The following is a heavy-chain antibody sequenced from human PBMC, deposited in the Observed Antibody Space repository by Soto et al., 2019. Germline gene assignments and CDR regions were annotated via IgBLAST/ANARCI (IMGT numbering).Heavy chain of an antibody. CDR3: ARGIRTGGRGEGYYYYGMDV. CDR2: INPNSGGT. D-gene: IGHD2-15*01. Sequence: ASVKVSCKASGYTFTGYYMNWVRQAPGQGLEWMGWINPNSGGTNYAQKFQGWVTMTRDTSISTAYMELSRLRSDDTAVYYCARGIRTGGRGEGYYYYGMDVWGQGTTVTVSS. J-gene: IGHJ6*02. CDR1: GYTFTGYY. V-gene: IGHV1-2*04.